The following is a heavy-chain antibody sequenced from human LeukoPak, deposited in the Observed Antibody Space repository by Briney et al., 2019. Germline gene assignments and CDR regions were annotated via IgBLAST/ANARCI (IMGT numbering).Heavy chain of an antibody. Sequence: SQTLSLTCAISGDSVSSNSAAWNWIRQSPSRGLEWLGRTYYRSKWYNDYAVSVKSRITINPDTSKNQFSLQLNSVTPEDTAVYYCASCSSTSCYYCYYMDVWGKGTTVTVSS. D-gene: IGHD2-2*01. J-gene: IGHJ6*03. V-gene: IGHV6-1*01. CDR1: GDSVSSNSAA. CDR2: TYYRSKWYN. CDR3: ASCSSTSCYYCYYMDV.